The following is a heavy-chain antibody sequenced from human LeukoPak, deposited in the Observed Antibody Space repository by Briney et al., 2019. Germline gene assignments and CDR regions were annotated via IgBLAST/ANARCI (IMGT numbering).Heavy chain of an antibody. J-gene: IGHJ4*02. V-gene: IGHV3-7*01. CDR3: ARVHTAAGDY. Sequence: GGSLRLSCAASGFTFSSYEMTWVRQAPGQGLEWMANIKQDRSKKDYVHSVNGRFTISRNTAKNSLDLQLNSLRDEDTAVYYCARVHTAAGDYWGQGTLVTVSS. CDR2: IKQDRSKK. D-gene: IGHD6-13*01. CDR1: GFTFSSYE.